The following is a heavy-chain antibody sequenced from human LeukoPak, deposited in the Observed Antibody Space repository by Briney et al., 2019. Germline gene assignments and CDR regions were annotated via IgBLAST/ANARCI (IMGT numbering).Heavy chain of an antibody. J-gene: IGHJ4*02. CDR3: ARGWKTYYYDSSGYYYFDY. Sequence: GASVKVSCKASGYTFTSYYMHWVRQAPGQGLEWMGWINPNSGGTNYAQKFQGRVTMTRDTSISTAYMELSSLRSDDTAVYYCARGWKTYYYDSSGYYYFDYWGQGTLVTVSS. D-gene: IGHD3-22*01. V-gene: IGHV1-2*02. CDR1: GYTFTSYY. CDR2: INPNSGGT.